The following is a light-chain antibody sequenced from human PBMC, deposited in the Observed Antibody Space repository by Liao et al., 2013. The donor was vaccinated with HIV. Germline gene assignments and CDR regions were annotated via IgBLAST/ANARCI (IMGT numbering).Light chain of an antibody. Sequence: SFVLTQPPSVSVAPGKTASITCGGSNIGSKSVHWYQQKPGQAPVLVIYYDTERPSGVPERMSGSKSGNTATLTISRVDAGDEADYYCQVWDSNSDHPYVFGTGTKVTVL. J-gene: IGLJ1*01. CDR3: QVWDSNSDHPYV. CDR1: NIGSKS. CDR2: YDT. V-gene: IGLV3-21*01.